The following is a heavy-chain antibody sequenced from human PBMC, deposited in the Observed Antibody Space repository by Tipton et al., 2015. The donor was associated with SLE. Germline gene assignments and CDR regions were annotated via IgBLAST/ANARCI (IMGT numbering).Heavy chain of an antibody. CDR1: GGSISSHY. V-gene: IGHV4-59*11. J-gene: IGHJ4*02. D-gene: IGHD5-24*01. CDR3: ARGEMATETGV. Sequence: TLSLTCTVSGGSISSHYRSWIRQPPGKGLEWIGYIYYSGSTNYNPSLKSRVTISVDTSKNQFSLKLSSVTAADTAVYYCARGEMATETGVWGQGTLVTVSS. CDR2: IYYSGST.